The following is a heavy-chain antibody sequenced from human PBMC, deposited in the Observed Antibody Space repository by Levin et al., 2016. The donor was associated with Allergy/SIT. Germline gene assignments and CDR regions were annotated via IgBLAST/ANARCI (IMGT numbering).Heavy chain of an antibody. V-gene: IGHV5-10-1*01. CDR2: IDPSDSYT. D-gene: IGHD3-22*01. Sequence: VRQMPGKGLEWMGRIDPSDSYTNYSPSFQGHVTISADKSISTAYLQWSSLKASDTATYYCARHETWDYYDSSGYYSFSRWGQGTLVTVSS. J-gene: IGHJ4*02. CDR3: ARHETWDYYDSSGYYSFSR.